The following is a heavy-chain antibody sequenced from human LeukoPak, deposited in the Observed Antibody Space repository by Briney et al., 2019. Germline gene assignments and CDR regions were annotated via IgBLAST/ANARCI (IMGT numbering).Heavy chain of an antibody. Sequence: SETLSLTCAVYGGSFSGYYWSWIRQPPGKGLEWIGEINHSGSTNYNPSLKSRVTISVDTSENQFSLKLSSVTAADTAVYYCACRPGYSSSGYIVYFQHWGQGTLVTVSS. J-gene: IGHJ1*01. V-gene: IGHV4-34*01. CDR2: INHSGST. CDR3: ACRPGYSSSGYIVYFQH. D-gene: IGHD6-13*01. CDR1: GGSFSGYY.